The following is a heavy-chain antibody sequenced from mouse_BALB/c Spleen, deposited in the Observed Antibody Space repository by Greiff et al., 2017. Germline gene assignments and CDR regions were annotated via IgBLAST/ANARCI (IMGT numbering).Heavy chain of an antibody. CDR2: INPSTGYT. D-gene: IGHD1-1*01. V-gene: IGHV1-7*01. CDR3: ARGLYGSHYFDD. CDR1: GYTFTSYW. J-gene: IGHJ2*01. Sequence: VQLQESGAELAKPGASVKMSCKASGYTFTSYWMHWVKQRPGQGLEWIGYINPSTGYTEYNQKFKDKATLTADKSSSTAYMQLSSLTSEDSAVYYCARGLYGSHYFDDWGQGTTLTVSS.